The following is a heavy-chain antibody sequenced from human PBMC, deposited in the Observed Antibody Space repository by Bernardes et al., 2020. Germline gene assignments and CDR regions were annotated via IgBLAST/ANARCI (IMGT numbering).Heavy chain of an antibody. V-gene: IGHV4-59*01. Sequence: LSLTCTVSGGSIRTSYWSWIRRPPGKGLEYIGYTYDSGSTNYNPSLKSRATISVDTSKNQFSLKVSSVTAADTAVYFCARHSGTHFSALDSWGQGTLVTVSS. CDR2: TYDSGST. J-gene: IGHJ4*02. CDR3: ARHSGTHFSALDS. D-gene: IGHD1-26*01. CDR1: GGSIRTSY.